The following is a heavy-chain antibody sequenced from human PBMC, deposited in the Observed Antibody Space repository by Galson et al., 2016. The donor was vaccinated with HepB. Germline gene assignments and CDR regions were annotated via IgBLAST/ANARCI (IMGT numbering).Heavy chain of an antibody. V-gene: IGHV1-69*06. CDR3: TRDPGAGRGSESYWD. CDR1: GGPFSSYA. D-gene: IGHD3-10*01. CDR2: IIPIFGTA. Sequence: SVKVSCKASGGPFSSYAFSWVRQAPGQGLEWMGGIIPIFGTANYAQKFQGRVTTTADKSTKTVYMQLSSLRSEDTAVYYCTRDPGAGRGSESYWDWGQGTLVTVSS. J-gene: IGHJ4*01.